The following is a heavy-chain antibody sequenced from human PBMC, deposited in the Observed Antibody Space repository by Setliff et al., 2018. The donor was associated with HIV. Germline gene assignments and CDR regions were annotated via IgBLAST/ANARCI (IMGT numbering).Heavy chain of an antibody. J-gene: IGHJ3*02. V-gene: IGHV1-2*06. D-gene: IGHD3-9*01. CDR1: GYTFTSYY. CDR2: IIPNSGGT. Sequence: ASVKVSCKASGYTFTSYYIHWVRQAPGQGLEWMGRIIPNSGGTNFARNFQGRVTIIRDTSASTAYMELSSLRSEDTAVYYCARDRGYFDWLSSGAFDIWGQGTMVTVSS. CDR3: ARDRGYFDWLSSGAFDI.